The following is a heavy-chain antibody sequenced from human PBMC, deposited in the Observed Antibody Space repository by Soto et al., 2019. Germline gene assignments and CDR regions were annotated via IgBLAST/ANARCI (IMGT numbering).Heavy chain of an antibody. Sequence: GESLKISCTGSGYSFPSYWIAWVRQMPGKGLEWMGIIYPDDSDTRYSPSFQGQVTISADKSISTAYLQWSSLKASDTAMYYCARLVNTAMPFDYWGQGTLVTVSS. D-gene: IGHD5-18*01. J-gene: IGHJ4*02. CDR2: IYPDDSDT. V-gene: IGHV5-51*01. CDR1: GYSFPSYW. CDR3: ARLVNTAMPFDY.